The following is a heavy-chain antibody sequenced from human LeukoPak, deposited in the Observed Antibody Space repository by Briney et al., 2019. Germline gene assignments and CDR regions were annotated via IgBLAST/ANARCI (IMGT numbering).Heavy chain of an antibody. CDR2: IYYIGTT. Sequence: PSETLSLTCTVSGGSISRYYCNWLRQPPGKGLDCLGYIYYIGTTNYNPSLKSRVTISVDTSKNQFSLKLSSVTAADTAVYYCARGLTMVRAKYYFDYWGQGTLVTVSS. CDR1: GGSISRYY. V-gene: IGHV4-59*01. CDR3: ARGLTMVRAKYYFDY. J-gene: IGHJ4*02. D-gene: IGHD3-10*01.